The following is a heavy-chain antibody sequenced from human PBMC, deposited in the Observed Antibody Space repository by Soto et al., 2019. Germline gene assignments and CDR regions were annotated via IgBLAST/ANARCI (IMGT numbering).Heavy chain of an antibody. J-gene: IGHJ2*01. CDR2: IYWDDDK. Sequence: QITLKESGPTLVKPTQTLTLTCTFSGFSLSTSGVGVGWIRQPPGKALEWLALIYWDDDKRYSPSLKSRLTITKDTSKNPVVLTRTNMDPVDTATYCCAERGADGDYDWYFDLWGRGTLVTVS. V-gene: IGHV2-5*02. CDR3: AERGADGDYDWYFDL. CDR1: GFSLSTSGVG. D-gene: IGHD4-17*01.